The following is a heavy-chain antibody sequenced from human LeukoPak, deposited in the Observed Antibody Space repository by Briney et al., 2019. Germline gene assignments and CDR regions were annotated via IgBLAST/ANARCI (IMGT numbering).Heavy chain of an antibody. Sequence: GGSLRLSCAASGFAFSSHWMHWVRQVPGKGLVWVSRINSDGSNTIYADSVEGRFTISRDNAKSTLYLQMNSLRAEDTAVYYCARNPHVSGYFDYWGQGTLVTVSS. D-gene: IGHD3-10*01. CDR2: INSDGSNT. CDR1: GFAFSSHW. V-gene: IGHV3-74*01. J-gene: IGHJ4*02. CDR3: ARNPHVSGYFDY.